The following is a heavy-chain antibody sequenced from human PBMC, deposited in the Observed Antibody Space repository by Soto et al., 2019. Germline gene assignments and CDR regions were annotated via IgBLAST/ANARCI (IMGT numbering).Heavy chain of an antibody. V-gene: IGHV3-23*01. Sequence: GGSLRLSXADSGFRFSSYSMSWVRQTPGKGLEWVAAITATGDRTYYADSVTGRFTISRDNSKKTHYLQMTSLRAEDTAMYYCATMNGYFEYWGQGTPVTVS. CDR1: GFRFSSYS. CDR2: ITATGDRT. D-gene: IGHD3-22*01. J-gene: IGHJ4*02. CDR3: ATMNGYFEY.